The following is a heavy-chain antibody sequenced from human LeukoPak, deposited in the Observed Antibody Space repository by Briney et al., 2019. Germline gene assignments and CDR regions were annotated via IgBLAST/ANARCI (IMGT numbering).Heavy chain of an antibody. CDR1: GFTFSSSA. V-gene: IGHV3-23*01. CDR3: AIIPRAAAGPSARSPFHY. Sequence: GGSLRLSCAASGFTFSSSAMTWVRQAPGKGLEWVSGIGGGGTGTHYADSVKGRFTISRDNAKNSLYLQMNSLRAEDTAVYYCAIIPRAAAGPSARSPFHYWGQGTLVTVSS. D-gene: IGHD6-13*01. J-gene: IGHJ4*02. CDR2: IGGGGTGT.